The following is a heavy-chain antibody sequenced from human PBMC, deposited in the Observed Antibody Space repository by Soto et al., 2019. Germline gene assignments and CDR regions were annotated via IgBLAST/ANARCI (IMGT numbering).Heavy chain of an antibody. D-gene: IGHD6-19*01. CDR1: GASITSNY. CDR2: IYYRGST. CDR3: ARVDRVAGIVDS. Sequence: PSETLSLTCTISGASITSNYWSWIRQPPGKGLECIGYIYYRGSTIYNPSLKSRVTMSADTSRNQFSLNLSSVTAADTAVYYCARVDRVAGIVDSWGQGTLVTVSS. J-gene: IGHJ4*02. V-gene: IGHV4-59*01.